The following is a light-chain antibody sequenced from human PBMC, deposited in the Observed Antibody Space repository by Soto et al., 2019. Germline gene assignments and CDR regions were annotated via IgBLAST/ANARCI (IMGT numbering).Light chain of an antibody. Sequence: AIQMTQSPSSLSASVGDRVTITCRASQDIRNDLGWYQQKPGRAPKLLIYAASTLQTGVPSRFSGSGSGTHVTLTISSLQPEDFTTYYCLQDYKYPRTFGQGTKLDIK. V-gene: IGKV1-6*01. J-gene: IGKJ2*01. CDR3: LQDYKYPRT. CDR2: AAS. CDR1: QDIRND.